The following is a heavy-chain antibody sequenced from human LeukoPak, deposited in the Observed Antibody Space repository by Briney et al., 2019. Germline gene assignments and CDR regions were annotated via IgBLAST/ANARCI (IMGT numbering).Heavy chain of an antibody. V-gene: IGHV1-46*01. CDR3: ARERVGYCSGGSCYSDWRGYYYYYMDV. D-gene: IGHD2-15*01. Sequence: ASVKVSCKASGYTFTSYYMHWVRQAPGQGLEWMGIINPSGGSTSYAQKFQGRVTMTRDMSTSTVYMELSSLRSEDTAVYYCARERVGYCSGGSCYSDWRGYYYYYMDVWGKGTTVTVSS. CDR1: GYTFTSYY. J-gene: IGHJ6*03. CDR2: INPSGGST.